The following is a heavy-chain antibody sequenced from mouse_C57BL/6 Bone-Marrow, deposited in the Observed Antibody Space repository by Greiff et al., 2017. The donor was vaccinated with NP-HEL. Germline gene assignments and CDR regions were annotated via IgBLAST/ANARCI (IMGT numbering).Heavy chain of an antibody. Sequence: EVNVVESGGGLVQPGGSLKLSCAASGFTFSDYYMYWVRQTPEKRLEWVAYISNGGGSTYYPDTVKGRFTISRDNAKNTLYLQMSRLKSEDTAMYYCARRGYYYGSSYSFDYWGQGTTLTVSS. CDR3: ARRGYYYGSSYSFDY. CDR1: GFTFSDYY. CDR2: ISNGGGST. J-gene: IGHJ2*01. D-gene: IGHD1-1*01. V-gene: IGHV5-12*01.